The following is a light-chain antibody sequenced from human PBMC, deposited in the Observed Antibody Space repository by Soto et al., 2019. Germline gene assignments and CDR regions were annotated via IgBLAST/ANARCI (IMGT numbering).Light chain of an antibody. V-gene: IGLV2-14*01. Sequence: QFALTQPASVSGSPGQSITISCTGTSSDVGGYNYVSWYQQHPGKAPKLMIYDVSNRPSGVSNRFSGSKSGSTASLTISGLQAEDEADYYCSSYTSSSTYVFGTGTKLTVL. J-gene: IGLJ1*01. CDR2: DVS. CDR1: SSDVGGYNY. CDR3: SSYTSSSTYV.